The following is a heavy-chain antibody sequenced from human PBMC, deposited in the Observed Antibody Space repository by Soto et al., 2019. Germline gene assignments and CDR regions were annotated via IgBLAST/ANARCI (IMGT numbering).Heavy chain of an antibody. CDR2: IWYDGSNK. D-gene: IGHD4-17*01. CDR3: SRLYGDYYFDY. V-gene: IGHV3-33*01. J-gene: IGHJ4*02. Sequence: GGSLRLSCAASGFTFSSYGMHWVRQAPGKGLEWVAVIWYDGSNKYYADSVKGRFTISRDNSKNTLYLQMNSLRAEDTAVYYCSRLYGDYYFDYWGQGTLVTVSS. CDR1: GFTFSSYG.